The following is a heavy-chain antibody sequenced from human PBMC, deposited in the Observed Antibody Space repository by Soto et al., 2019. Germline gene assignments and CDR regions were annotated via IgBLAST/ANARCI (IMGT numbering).Heavy chain of an antibody. CDR2: IYPTDSDT. CDR3: ARGDTSDYSTATPADY. CDR1: GYSFANYW. J-gene: IGHJ4*02. D-gene: IGHD3-22*01. V-gene: IGHV5-51*01. Sequence: GESLKISCSGSGYSFANYWIGWVRQMPGKGLEWMGIIYPTDSDTRYSPSFQGQVTISADKSISTAYLQWNSLKASDTAIYFCARGDTSDYSTATPADYWGQGTLVTVSS.